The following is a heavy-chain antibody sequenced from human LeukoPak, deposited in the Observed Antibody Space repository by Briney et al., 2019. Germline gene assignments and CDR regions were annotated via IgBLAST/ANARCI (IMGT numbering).Heavy chain of an antibody. D-gene: IGHD1-26*01. CDR1: GFTFSSYG. Sequence: GGSLRLSCAASGFTFSSYGMHWVRQAPGKGLEWVAFIRYDGSNKYYADSVKGRFTISRDNSKNTLYLQMNSLRAEDTAVYYCATVGFYYFDYWGQGTLVTVSS. J-gene: IGHJ4*02. CDR3: ATVGFYYFDY. CDR2: IRYDGSNK. V-gene: IGHV3-30*02.